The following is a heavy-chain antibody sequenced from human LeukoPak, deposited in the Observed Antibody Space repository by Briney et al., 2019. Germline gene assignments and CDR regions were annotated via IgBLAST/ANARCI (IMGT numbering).Heavy chain of an antibody. J-gene: IGHJ2*01. CDR1: GGSISSSTYY. CDR3: VSPRYFEL. V-gene: IGHV4-39*01. Sequence: PSETLSLTCTVSGGSISSSTYYWGWIRQPPGKGLEWIGNIFYSGTYYNPSLQSRVTISVDTSKNQFSLKLSSVTAADTAVYYCVSPRYFELWGRGTLVTVSS. CDR2: IFYSGT.